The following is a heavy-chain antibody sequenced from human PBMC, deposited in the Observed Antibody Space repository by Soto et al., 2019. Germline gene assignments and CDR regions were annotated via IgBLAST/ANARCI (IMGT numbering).Heavy chain of an antibody. Sequence: ASVKVSFKASGYTFTSYYMHWVRQAPGQGLEWMGIINPSGGSKSYAQKFQGRVTMTRDTSTSTVYMELSSLRSEDTAVYYCARAAAAADPLQVWFDPWGQGTLVTVSS. J-gene: IGHJ5*02. CDR2: INPSGGSK. V-gene: IGHV1-46*03. CDR3: ARAAAAADPLQVWFDP. D-gene: IGHD6-13*01. CDR1: GYTFTSYY.